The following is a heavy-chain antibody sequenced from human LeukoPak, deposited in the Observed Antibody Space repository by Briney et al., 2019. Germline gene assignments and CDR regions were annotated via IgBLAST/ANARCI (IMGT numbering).Heavy chain of an antibody. CDR3: ARWDCGYSCGCRDY. D-gene: IGHD5-18*01. J-gene: IGHJ4*02. Sequence: GGSLRLSCAASGFTFSSYSMNWVRQAPGKGLEWVSYISSTSSTIYYADSVKGRFTISRDNAKNSLHLQMNSLRAEDTAVYYCARWDCGYSCGCRDYWGQGTLVTVSS. CDR2: ISSTSSTI. CDR1: GFTFSSYS. V-gene: IGHV3-48*01.